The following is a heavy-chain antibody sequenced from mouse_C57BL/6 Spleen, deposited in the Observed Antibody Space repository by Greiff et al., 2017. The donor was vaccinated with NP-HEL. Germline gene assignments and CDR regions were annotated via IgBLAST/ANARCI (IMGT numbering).Heavy chain of an antibody. D-gene: IGHD1-1*01. CDR3: ARGYYGSSDAWFAY. Sequence: VKLVESGAELVKPGASVKMSCKASGYTFTTYPIEWMKQNHGKSLEWIGNFHPYNDDTKYNEKFTGKATLTVEKSYSTVYLELSRLTSDDAAVDYCARGYYGSSDAWFAYWGQGTLVTVSA. V-gene: IGHV1-47*01. CDR2: FHPYNDDT. J-gene: IGHJ3*01. CDR1: GYTFTTYP.